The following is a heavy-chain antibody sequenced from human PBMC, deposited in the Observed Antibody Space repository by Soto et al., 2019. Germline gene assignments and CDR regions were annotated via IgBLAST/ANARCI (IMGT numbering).Heavy chain of an antibody. CDR1: GYTFTSYD. D-gene: IGHD3-3*01. CDR2: MNPNSGNT. CDR3: QRVEDMTTILRAGIGWSECWFDP. Sequence: QVQLVQSGAEVKKPGASVKVSCKASGYTFTSYDINWVRQATGHGREWMGLMNPNSGNTGYAQKFQGRVTMTRNTHISTAYIELSSQRSADKAVYYCQRVEDMTTILRAGIGWSECWFDPWGQGTLVTVSA. V-gene: IGHV1-8*01. J-gene: IGHJ5*02.